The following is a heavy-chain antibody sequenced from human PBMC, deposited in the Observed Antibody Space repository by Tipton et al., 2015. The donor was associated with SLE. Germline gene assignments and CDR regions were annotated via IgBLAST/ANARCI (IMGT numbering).Heavy chain of an antibody. Sequence: QLVQSGPEVKKPGASVKVSCKASGYTFTAYYIHWVRQAPGQGLEWMGWISPHSGVTDYAQTFQGRITMTRDSSTSTVYMEVRGLRLDDTGVYFCARDGGDDGSYDFGYYMDVWGKGSTVAVSS. CDR2: ISPHSGVT. J-gene: IGHJ6*03. CDR3: ARDGGDDGSYDFGYYMDV. V-gene: IGHV1-2*02. CDR1: GYTFTAYY. D-gene: IGHD4-17*01.